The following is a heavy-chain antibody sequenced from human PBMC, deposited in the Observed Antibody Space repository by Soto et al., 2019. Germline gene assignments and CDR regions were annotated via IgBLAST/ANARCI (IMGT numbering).Heavy chain of an antibody. Sequence: EVQLVESGGGLVQPGRSLRLSCAASGFTFDDYAMHWVRQAPGKGLEWVSGISWNSGSIGYADSVKGRFTISRDNAKKSLYLQMKSLRAEDTALYYCAREYHSTTPEGWLRLFGAFDIWGQGTMVTVSS. CDR2: ISWNSGSI. CDR3: AREYHSTTPEGWLRLFGAFDI. D-gene: IGHD5-12*01. J-gene: IGHJ3*02. CDR1: GFTFDDYA. V-gene: IGHV3-9*01.